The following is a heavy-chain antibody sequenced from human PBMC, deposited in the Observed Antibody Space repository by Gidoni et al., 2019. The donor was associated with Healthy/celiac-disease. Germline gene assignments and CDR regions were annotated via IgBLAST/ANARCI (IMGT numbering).Heavy chain of an antibody. V-gene: IGHV3-23*01. Sequence: EVQLLESGAGLVQPVGSLSLSRAAAGCTFSSYATSWVRQAPGKGLEWVAAISGSGGSTYYADSVKGRFTISRDNSKNTLYLQMNSLRAEETAVYYCAKDSERITMIVVVITGSDYWGQGTLVTVSS. D-gene: IGHD3-22*01. CDR2: ISGSGGST. CDR1: GCTFSSYA. J-gene: IGHJ4*02. CDR3: AKDSERITMIVVVITGSDY.